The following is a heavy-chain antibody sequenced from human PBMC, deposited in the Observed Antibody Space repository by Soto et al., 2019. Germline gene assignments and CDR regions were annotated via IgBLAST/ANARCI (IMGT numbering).Heavy chain of an antibody. CDR3: ARVYTWLQSPFDY. V-gene: IGHV3-74*01. CDR2: INSDGSST. D-gene: IGHD5-12*01. CDR1: GFTFSSYW. Sequence: VQLVESGGGLVQPGGSLRLSCAASGFTFSSYWMHWVRQAPGKGLVWVSRINSDGSSTNYADSVKGRFTISRDNAKNTLYLQMNSLRAEDTAVYYCARVYTWLQSPFDYWGQGTLVTVSS. J-gene: IGHJ4*02.